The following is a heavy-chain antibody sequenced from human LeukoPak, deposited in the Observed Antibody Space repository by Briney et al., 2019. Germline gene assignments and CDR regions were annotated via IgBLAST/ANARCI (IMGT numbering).Heavy chain of an antibody. D-gene: IGHD7-27*01. V-gene: IGHV3-48*03. CDR2: ISTSGSTI. Sequence: GGSLRLACAASGFTFSSYEMNWVRQAPGKGLEGVSYISTSGSTIYYADSVKGRFTISRDNAKKSLDLQMNRLRAEDTAVYYCTRGPPLGLSDYWGQGTLVTVSS. CDR3: TRGPPLGLSDY. J-gene: IGHJ4*02. CDR1: GFTFSSYE.